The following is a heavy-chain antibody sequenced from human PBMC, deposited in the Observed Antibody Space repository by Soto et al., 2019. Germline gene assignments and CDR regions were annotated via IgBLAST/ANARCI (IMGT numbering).Heavy chain of an antibody. CDR3: ARVKSRAGMDV. CDR2: ISYDGSNK. J-gene: IGHJ6*02. Sequence: RLSFAASGFTFSSYAMHWVRQAPGKGLEWVAVISYDGSNKYYADSVKGRFTISRDNSKNTLYLQMNSLRAEDTAVYYCARVKSRAGMDVWGQGTTVTSP. CDR1: GFTFSSYA. V-gene: IGHV3-30-3*01.